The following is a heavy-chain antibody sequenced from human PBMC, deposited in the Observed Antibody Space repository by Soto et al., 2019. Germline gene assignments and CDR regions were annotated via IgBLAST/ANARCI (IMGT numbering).Heavy chain of an antibody. CDR2: IYYSGST. J-gene: IGHJ2*01. CDR1: GGSISSSSYY. Sequence: SETLSLTCTVSGGSISSSSYYWGWIRQPPGKGLEWIGSIYYSGSTYYNPSLKSRVTISVDTSKNQFSLKLSSVTAADTAVYYCARHDWADWYFDLWGRGTLVTDSS. CDR3: ARHDWADWYFDL. D-gene: IGHD3-9*01. V-gene: IGHV4-39*01.